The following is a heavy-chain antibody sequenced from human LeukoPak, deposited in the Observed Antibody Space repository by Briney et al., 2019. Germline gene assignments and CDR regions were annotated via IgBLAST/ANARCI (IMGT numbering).Heavy chain of an antibody. CDR3: AREGRVSGYDFDS. Sequence: PGGPLRFSFAASGFTFGSSWLHWVRQDPGKGLVWFSRINSDGSSITYADSVKGRFTISRDNAKNTLYLQMNSLGVEDTAVYYCAREGRVSGYDFDSWGQGTLVTVSS. CDR2: INSDGSSI. V-gene: IGHV3-74*03. CDR1: GFTFGSSW. J-gene: IGHJ4*02. D-gene: IGHD5-12*01.